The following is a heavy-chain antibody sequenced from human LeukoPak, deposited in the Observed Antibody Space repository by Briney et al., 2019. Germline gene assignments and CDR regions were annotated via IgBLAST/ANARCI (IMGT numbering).Heavy chain of an antibody. D-gene: IGHD3-22*01. J-gene: IGHJ4*02. Sequence: PSETLSLTCTVSGGSISSSSYYWGWIRQPPGKGLEWIGSIYYSGSTYYNPSLKSRVTISVDTSKNQFSLKLSSVTAADTAVYYCASSFDSKVRYYFDYWGQGTLVTVSS. CDR1: GGSISSSSYY. CDR2: IYYSGST. V-gene: IGHV4-39*07. CDR3: ASSFDSKVRYYFDY.